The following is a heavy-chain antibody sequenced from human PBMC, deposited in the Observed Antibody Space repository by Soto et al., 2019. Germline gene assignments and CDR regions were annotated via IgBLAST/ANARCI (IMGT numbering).Heavy chain of an antibody. Sequence: GASVKVSCKASGYTFTSYYMHWVRQAPGQGLEWMGIINPSGGSTSYAQKFQGRVTMTRDTSTSTVYMELSSLRSEDTAVYYCARDSSVWWELHYYYYYGMDVWGQGTTVTVSS. CDR2: INPSGGST. CDR1: GYTFTSYY. V-gene: IGHV1-46*03. D-gene: IGHD1-26*01. CDR3: ARDSSVWWELHYYYYYGMDV. J-gene: IGHJ6*02.